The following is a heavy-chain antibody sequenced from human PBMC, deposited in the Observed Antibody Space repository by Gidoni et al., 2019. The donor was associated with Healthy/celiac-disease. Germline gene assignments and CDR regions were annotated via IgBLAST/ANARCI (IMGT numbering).Heavy chain of an antibody. CDR2: IGTAGDT. CDR1: GFTFSSYD. V-gene: IGHV3-13*01. D-gene: IGHD1-26*01. CDR3: ARGGVGAMSYGMDV. Sequence: EVQLVESGGGLVQPGGSLRLSCAASGFTFSSYDMHWVRQATGKGLEWVSAIGTAGDTYYPGSVKGRFTISRENAKNSLYLQMNSLRAGDTAVYYCARGGVGAMSYGMDVWGQGTTVTVSS. J-gene: IGHJ6*02.